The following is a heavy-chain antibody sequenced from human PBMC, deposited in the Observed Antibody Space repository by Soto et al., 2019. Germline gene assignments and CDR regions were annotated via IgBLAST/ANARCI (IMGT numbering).Heavy chain of an antibody. Sequence: EVQLLESGGGLVQPGESLRLSCAASGFTFSSYAMRWVRQAPGKGLEWVSVISGSDDSTYYADSVKGRFTISRDNSKNTLYLQMNSLRAEDTAVYYCAKRSSSSTFDYWGQGTLVTVSS. D-gene: IGHD6-6*01. V-gene: IGHV3-23*01. J-gene: IGHJ4*02. CDR1: GFTFSSYA. CDR2: ISGSDDST. CDR3: AKRSSSSTFDY.